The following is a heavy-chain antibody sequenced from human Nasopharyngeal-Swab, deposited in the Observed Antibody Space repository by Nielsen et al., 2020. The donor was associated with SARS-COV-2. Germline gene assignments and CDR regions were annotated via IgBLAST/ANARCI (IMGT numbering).Heavy chain of an antibody. CDR3: HLSSGYDGYINY. CDR1: GFTLNTYA. V-gene: IGHV3-33*08. Sequence: GGSLRLSCASSGFTLNTYAMNWVRQAPGKGLEWVAVIWYDGTNKFYADSVKGRFTISRDNSKNTLYLQMNSLRAEDTAMYYCHLSSGYDGYINYWGQGTLVTVSS. CDR2: IWYDGTNK. D-gene: IGHD3-22*01. J-gene: IGHJ4*02.